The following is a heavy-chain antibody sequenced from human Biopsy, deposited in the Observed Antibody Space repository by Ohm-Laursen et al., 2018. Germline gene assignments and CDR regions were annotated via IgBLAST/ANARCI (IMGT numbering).Heavy chain of an antibody. J-gene: IGHJ6*02. V-gene: IGHV4-59*07. Sequence: PSDTLSLTCTVSGVSISSYFWNWIRQPPGKGLEWIGDIYYSGSTKYNPSLKSRVTISVDTSKNQFSLRLNSVTAADTAVYYCARATNSTGWPYYYFYGMNVWGQGTTVTVSS. CDR2: IYYSGST. CDR3: ARATNSTGWPYYYFYGMNV. D-gene: IGHD2/OR15-2a*01. CDR1: GVSISSYF.